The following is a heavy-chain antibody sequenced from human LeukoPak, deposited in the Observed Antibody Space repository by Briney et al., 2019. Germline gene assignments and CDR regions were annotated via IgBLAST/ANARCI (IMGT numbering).Heavy chain of an antibody. Sequence: GGSLRLSCAASGFTFSSYGMHWVRQAPGKGLEWVAVISYDGSNKYYADSVKGRFTISRDNSKNTLYLQMNSLRAEDTAVYYCAKDLYYDILTGYLDYWGQGTLVTVSS. CDR2: ISYDGSNK. CDR1: GFTFSSYG. V-gene: IGHV3-30*18. CDR3: AKDLYYDILTGYLDY. J-gene: IGHJ4*02. D-gene: IGHD3-9*01.